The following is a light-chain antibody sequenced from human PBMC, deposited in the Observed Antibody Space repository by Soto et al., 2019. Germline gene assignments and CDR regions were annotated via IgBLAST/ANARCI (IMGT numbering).Light chain of an antibody. J-gene: IGLJ2*01. Sequence: QSALTQPPSVSGSPGQSVTISCTGTSSDGGRYNHVSWYQRPPGTAPKLMIYDVNNRPSGVPDRFSGSKSGNTASLTISGLQAEDEAEYYCSSYTGSTTLVVFGGGSKLTVL. CDR1: SSDGGRYNH. V-gene: IGLV2-18*02. CDR3: SSYTGSTTLVV. CDR2: DVN.